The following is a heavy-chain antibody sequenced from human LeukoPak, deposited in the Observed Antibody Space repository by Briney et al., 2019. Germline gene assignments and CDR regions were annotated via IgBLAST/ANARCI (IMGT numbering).Heavy chain of an antibody. CDR1: GGSISSSSYN. V-gene: IGHV4-39*01. CDR3: ARRPTIFDYWFDP. CDR2: IYYSGST. D-gene: IGHD3-3*01. J-gene: IGHJ5*02. Sequence: SETLSLTCTVSGGSISSSSYNWGRIRQPPGKGLGWIGSIYYSGSTYYNPSLKSRVTISVDTSKNQFSLKLSSVTAADTAVYYCARRPTIFDYWFDPWGQGTLVTVSS.